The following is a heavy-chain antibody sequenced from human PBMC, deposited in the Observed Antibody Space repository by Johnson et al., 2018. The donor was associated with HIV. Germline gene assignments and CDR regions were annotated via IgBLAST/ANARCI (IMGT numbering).Heavy chain of an antibody. CDR3: ARGFSSGYKDAFDI. CDR2: IKQDGSEK. CDR1: GFTFSSYW. Sequence: LVESGGGVVRPGKSLRLSCAASGFTFSSYWMSWVRQAPGKGLEWVANIKQDGSEKYYVDSVKGRFTISRDNAKNSLYLQMNSLRAEDTAVYYCARGFSSGYKDAFDIWGQGTMVTVSS. D-gene: IGHD3-22*01. V-gene: IGHV3-7*01. J-gene: IGHJ3*02.